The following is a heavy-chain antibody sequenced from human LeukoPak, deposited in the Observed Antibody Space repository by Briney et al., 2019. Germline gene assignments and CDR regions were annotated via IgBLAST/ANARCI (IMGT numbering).Heavy chain of an antibody. J-gene: IGHJ5*02. Sequence: SETLSLTCTVSGGSISSYYWSWIRQPPGKGLEWIGYIYYSGSTNYNPSLKSRVTISVDTSKNQFSLKLSSVTAADTAVYYCARRIVATITSWFDPWAREPWSPSPQ. CDR2: IYYSGST. V-gene: IGHV4-59*01. CDR1: GGSISSYY. D-gene: IGHD5-12*01. CDR3: ARRIVATITSWFDP.